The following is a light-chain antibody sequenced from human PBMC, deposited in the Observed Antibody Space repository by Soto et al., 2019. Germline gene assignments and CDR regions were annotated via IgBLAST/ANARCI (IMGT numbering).Light chain of an antibody. CDR2: EVS. Sequence: SALTQPPSASGAPGQSVTISCTETSSDVGAYNYVSWYQQLPGKAPKLIIYEVSKRPSGVPDRFSGSKSGNTAPLTVSGLQAEDEADYYCTSYAGTYSFFYVFGPGTKVTVL. CDR3: TSYAGTYSFFYV. J-gene: IGLJ1*01. V-gene: IGLV2-8*01. CDR1: SSDVGAYNY.